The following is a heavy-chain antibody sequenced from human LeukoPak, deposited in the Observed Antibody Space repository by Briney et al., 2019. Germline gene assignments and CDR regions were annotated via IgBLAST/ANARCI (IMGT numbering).Heavy chain of an antibody. Sequence: GGSLRLACAASGFSFSTHAMSWVRQALGKGLEWVSYISSSSSTIYYADSVKGRFTISRDNAKNSLYLQMNSLRAEDTAVYYCARDAEEYYDFWSGPWGYFDYWGQGTLVTVSS. CDR3: ARDAEEYYDFWSGPWGYFDY. D-gene: IGHD3-3*01. J-gene: IGHJ4*02. V-gene: IGHV3-48*01. CDR2: ISSSSSTI. CDR1: GFSFSTHA.